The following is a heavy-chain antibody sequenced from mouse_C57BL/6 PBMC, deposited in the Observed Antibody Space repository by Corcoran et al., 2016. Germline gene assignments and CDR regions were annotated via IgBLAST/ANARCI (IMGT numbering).Heavy chain of an antibody. CDR3: ARRTGPGYAMDY. V-gene: IGHV1-80*01. Sequence: QVQLQQSGAELVPSGASVKISCKASGYAFSSYWMNWVKQRHGKGLEWIGQIYPGDGDTNYNGKFKGKATLTADKSFSTAYMQLSSLTSEDSAVYFCARRTGPGYAMDYWGQGTSVTVSS. D-gene: IGHD4-1*01. CDR2: IYPGDGDT. CDR1: GYAFSSYW. J-gene: IGHJ4*01.